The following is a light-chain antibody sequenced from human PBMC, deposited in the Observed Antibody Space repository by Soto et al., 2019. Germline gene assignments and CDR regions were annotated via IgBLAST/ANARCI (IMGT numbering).Light chain of an antibody. V-gene: IGLV2-14*01. J-gene: IGLJ2*01. CDR1: SSDVGGYNY. Sequence: QSVLTQPASVSGYPGQSITISCTGTSSDVGGYNYVSWYQQNPGKAPKLMIYEVSHRPSGVSDRFSGSKSGNTASLTISGLQAEDEADYYCQSYDSSLSGVVFGGGTKLTVL. CDR3: QSYDSSLSGVV. CDR2: EVS.